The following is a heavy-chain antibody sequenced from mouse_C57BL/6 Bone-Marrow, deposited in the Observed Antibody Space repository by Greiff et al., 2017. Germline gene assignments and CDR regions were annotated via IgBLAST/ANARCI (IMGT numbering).Heavy chain of an antibody. Sequence: VKLVESGPGLVQPSQSLSITCTVSGFSLTSYGVHWVRQPPGKGLEWLGVIWSGGSTDYNAAFISRLSISKDNSKSQVFFKMNSLQADDTAIYYCAKKGTYYGSSYDWYFDVWGTGTTVTVSS. J-gene: IGHJ1*03. CDR1: GFSLTSYG. CDR2: IWSGGST. V-gene: IGHV2-4*01. CDR3: AKKGTYYGSSYDWYFDV. D-gene: IGHD1-1*01.